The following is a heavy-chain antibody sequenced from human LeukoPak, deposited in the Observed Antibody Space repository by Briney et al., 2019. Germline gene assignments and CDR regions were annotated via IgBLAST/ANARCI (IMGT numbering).Heavy chain of an antibody. V-gene: IGHV1-69*13. D-gene: IGHD3-9*01. J-gene: IGHJ6*03. CDR3: ARTVLRYFDWLLSKDYYYMDV. CDR2: IIPIFGTA. Sequence: GASVKVSCKASGGTFSSYAISWVRQAPGQGLEWMGGIIPIFGTANYAQKFQGRVTITADESTSTAYMELSSLRSEDTAVYYCARTVLRYFDWLLSKDYYYMDVWGKGTTVTISS. CDR1: GGTFSSYA.